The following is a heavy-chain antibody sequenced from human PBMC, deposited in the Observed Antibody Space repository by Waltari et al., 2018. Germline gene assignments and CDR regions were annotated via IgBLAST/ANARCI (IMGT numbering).Heavy chain of an antibody. CDR3: ARQGGWTFDI. CDR2: IKGDGTET. CDR1: GFSLSDYW. V-gene: IGHV3-7*01. D-gene: IGHD2-15*01. J-gene: IGHJ3*02. Sequence: EVQMVESGGGLVQPGGSLRLSCVGSGFSLSDYWMRGVRQAPGRGLEWLGNIKGDGTETSYVDSVKGRFIISRDNARNTLFLQMNNLGAGDTAVFYCARQGGWTFDIWGQGTVVTVSS.